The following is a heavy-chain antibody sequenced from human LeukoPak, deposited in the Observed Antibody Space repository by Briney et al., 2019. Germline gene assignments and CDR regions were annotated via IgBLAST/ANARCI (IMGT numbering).Heavy chain of an antibody. CDR2: IYSSGDVR. V-gene: IGHV1-46*01. J-gene: IGHJ4*02. CDR1: GYTVTSYH. Sequence: ASVKVSCKASGYTVTSYHLHWVRQAPGQGLEWMGIIYSSGDVRGHAQNFQDRLTMTRDTSTSTIYMELSSLGSEDTAVYYCARETPDAYNFDYWGQGTLVTVSS. D-gene: IGHD1-1*01. CDR3: ARETPDAYNFDY.